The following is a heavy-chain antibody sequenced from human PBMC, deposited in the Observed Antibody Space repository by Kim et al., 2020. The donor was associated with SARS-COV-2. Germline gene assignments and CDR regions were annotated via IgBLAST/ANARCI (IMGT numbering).Heavy chain of an antibody. D-gene: IGHD3-9*01. CDR3: ARGTLRYFDWLFHDTAFDI. CDR2: INHSGST. J-gene: IGHJ3*02. Sequence: SETLSLTCAVYGGSFSGYYWSWIRQPPGKGLEWIGEINHSGSTNYNPSLKSRVTISVDTSKNQFSLKLSSVTAADTAVYYCARGTLRYFDWLFHDTAFDIWGQGTMVTVSS. V-gene: IGHV4-34*01. CDR1: GGSFSGYY.